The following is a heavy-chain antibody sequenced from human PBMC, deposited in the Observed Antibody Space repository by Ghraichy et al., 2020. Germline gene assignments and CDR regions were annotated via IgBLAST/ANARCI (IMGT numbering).Heavy chain of an antibody. CDR1: GVSVSSNSAA. V-gene: IGHV6-1*03. CDR3: ASSSSIWYGFHYGMDV. CDR2: TYYRSKWYN. J-gene: IGHJ6*02. D-gene: IGHD6-13*01. Sequence: SQTLSLTCAIYGVSVSSNSAAWNWIRQSPSRGLEWLGRTYYRSKWYNDYAVSVKSCITINPVTSKNQLSLQLNSVTSEDTAVYYCASSSSIWYGFHYGMDVWGQWTTVTVSS.